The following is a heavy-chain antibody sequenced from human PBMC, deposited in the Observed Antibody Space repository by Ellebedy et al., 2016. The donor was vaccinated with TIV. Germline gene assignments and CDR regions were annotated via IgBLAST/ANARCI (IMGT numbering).Heavy chain of an antibody. V-gene: IGHV3-53*01. Sequence: GESLKISCAASGFTVSSNYMSWVRQAPGKGREWVPVMYSGGDTSYADSVKGRFTISRDNSNNPLYLQMNSLRAEDTAVYYCASKRFGYSSTWYRGWYFDLWGRGTLVTVSS. J-gene: IGHJ2*01. CDR1: GFTVSSNY. CDR2: MYSGGDT. D-gene: IGHD6-13*01. CDR3: ASKRFGYSSTWYRGWYFDL.